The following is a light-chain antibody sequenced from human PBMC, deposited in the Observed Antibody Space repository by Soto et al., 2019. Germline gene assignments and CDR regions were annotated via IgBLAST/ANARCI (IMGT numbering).Light chain of an antibody. CDR1: QSVSSSY. V-gene: IGKV3-20*01. J-gene: IGKJ1*01. Sequence: EIVLTQSPGTLSLSPGERATLSCRASQSVSSSYFAWYQQRFGQAPRLLIYGASSRATGIPDRFSGSGSGTDFTLTISRLEPEDFAVYYRQQYGTSSWTFGQGTTV. CDR2: GAS. CDR3: QQYGTSSWT.